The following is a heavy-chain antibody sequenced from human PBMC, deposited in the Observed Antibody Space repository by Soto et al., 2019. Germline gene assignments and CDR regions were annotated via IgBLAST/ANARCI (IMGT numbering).Heavy chain of an antibody. CDR1: GYTFTSYD. D-gene: IGHD6-19*01. J-gene: IGHJ4*02. CDR2: MNPNSGNT. V-gene: IGHV1-8*01. Sequence: ASVKVSCKASGYTFTSYDINWVRQATGQVLEWMGWMNPNSGNTGYAQKFQGRVTMTRNTSISTAYMELSSLRSEDTAVYYCARAERSIAVAGTGPPAYWGQGTLVTVSS. CDR3: ARAERSIAVAGTGPPAY.